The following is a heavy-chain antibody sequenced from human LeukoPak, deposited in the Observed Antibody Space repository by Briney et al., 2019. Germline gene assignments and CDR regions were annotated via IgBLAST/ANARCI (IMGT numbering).Heavy chain of an antibody. J-gene: IGHJ4*02. V-gene: IGHV4-39*07. Sequence: PSETLSFTCTVSGGSISSSSYYWGWIRQPPGKGLEWIGSIYYSGSTYYNPSLKSRVTISVDTSKNQFSLKLSSVTAADTAVYYCAKGGLVFDNHPFDYWGQGTLVTVSS. D-gene: IGHD2-21*02. CDR3: AKGGLVFDNHPFDY. CDR2: IYYSGST. CDR1: GGSISSSSYY.